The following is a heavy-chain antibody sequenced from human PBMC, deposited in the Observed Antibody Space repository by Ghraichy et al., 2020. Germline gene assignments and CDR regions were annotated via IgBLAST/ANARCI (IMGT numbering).Heavy chain of an antibody. J-gene: IGHJ4*02. CDR3: TRDRPIDY. V-gene: IGHV3-49*03. Sequence: GALRLSCTASGFHFADYAMSWFRQAPERGLEWVGFIRSKASGETTQYAASVRGRFTISRDDSISIAYLQMDSLRTEDTAVYYCTRDRPIDYWGQGTLVTVSS. CDR1: GFHFADYA. CDR2: IRSKASGETT.